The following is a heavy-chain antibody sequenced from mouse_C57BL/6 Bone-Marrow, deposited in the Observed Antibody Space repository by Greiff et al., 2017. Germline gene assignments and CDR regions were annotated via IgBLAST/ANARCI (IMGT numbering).Heavy chain of an antibody. CDR1: GYTFTSYW. D-gene: IGHD2-3*01. CDR3: ARSSDGYYPD. J-gene: IGHJ3*01. CDR2: IDPSDSYT. V-gene: IGHV1-50*01. Sequence: QVQLQQPGAELVKPGASVKLSCKASGYTFTSYWMQWVKQRPGQGLEWIGEIDPSDSYTNYNQKFKGKATLTVDTSSSTAYMQLSSLTSEDSAVYYCARSSDGYYPDWGQGTLVTVSA.